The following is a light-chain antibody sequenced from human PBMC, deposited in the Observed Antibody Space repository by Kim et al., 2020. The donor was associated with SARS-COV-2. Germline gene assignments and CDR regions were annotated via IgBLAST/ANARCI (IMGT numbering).Light chain of an antibody. Sequence: IVMTQSPATLSVSPGERATLSCRASQNIKNNLVWYQQKPGLAPRLVIYGASTRATGIPARFSGSGSGTEFTLNISSLQSEDFAVYYCQHFQSWPVTFGQGTKLEI. V-gene: IGKV3-15*01. J-gene: IGKJ2*01. CDR2: GAS. CDR1: QNIKNN. CDR3: QHFQSWPVT.